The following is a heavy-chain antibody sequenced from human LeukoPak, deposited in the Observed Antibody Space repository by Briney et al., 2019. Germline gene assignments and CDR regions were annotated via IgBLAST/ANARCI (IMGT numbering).Heavy chain of an antibody. Sequence: SQTLSLTCTVSGGSISSGDYYWSWLRQPPGKGLEWIAYMYYSGSTYYNPSLKSRVTMSADTSKNQLSLKLSTVTAADTAVYYCARPYYYDSRIDPWGQGILVTVSS. J-gene: IGHJ5*02. CDR2: MYYSGST. D-gene: IGHD3-22*01. CDR1: GGSISSGDYY. CDR3: ARPYYYDSRIDP. V-gene: IGHV4-30-4*01.